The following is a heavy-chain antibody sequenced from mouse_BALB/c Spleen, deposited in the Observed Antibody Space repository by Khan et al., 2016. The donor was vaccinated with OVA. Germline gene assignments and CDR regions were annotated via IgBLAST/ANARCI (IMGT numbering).Heavy chain of an antibody. CDR3: ARGGYSSFAY. CDR1: GYSFTSYL. V-gene: IGHV1-5*01. Sequence: VQLKQSGTVLARPGASVKMSCKASGYSFTSYLIHWVKQRPGPGLEWIGDIYPGNSDTTYNQQLKDKAKLTAGTSANTAYMELSSLTNEDSAVYYCARGGYSSFAYWGQGTLVTVSA. J-gene: IGHJ3*01. D-gene: IGHD1-3*01. CDR2: IYPGNSDT.